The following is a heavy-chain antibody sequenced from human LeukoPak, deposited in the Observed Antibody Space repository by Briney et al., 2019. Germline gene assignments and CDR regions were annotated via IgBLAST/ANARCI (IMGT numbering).Heavy chain of an antibody. CDR3: TRYGGNSFSY. V-gene: IGHV3-49*04. CDR1: GFTFGDSA. CDR2: IRNKAYGGTT. J-gene: IGHJ4*02. Sequence: GGSLRLSCTASGFTFGDSAMSWVRQAPGKGLEWVGFIRNKAYGGTTEYAASVKGRFTISRDDSKSIAYLQMNSLKTEDTAVYYCTRYGGNSFSYWGQGTLVTVSS. D-gene: IGHD4-23*01.